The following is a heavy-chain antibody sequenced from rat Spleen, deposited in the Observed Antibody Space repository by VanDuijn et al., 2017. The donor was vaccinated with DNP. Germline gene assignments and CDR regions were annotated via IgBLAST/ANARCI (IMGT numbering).Heavy chain of an antibody. V-gene: IGHV2-41*01. CDR3: ARDIGTTAMDA. Sequence: QVQLKESGPGLVQPSQTLSLTCTVAGFSLTSYYVHWVRQPPGKDLEWMGVIWNTGATQFKSALKSRLSISRDTSKSQVFLKMNSLQTEDTATYYCARDIGTTAMDAWGQGTSVTVSS. J-gene: IGHJ4*01. CDR2: IWNTGAT. CDR1: GFSLTSYY. D-gene: IGHD1-5*01.